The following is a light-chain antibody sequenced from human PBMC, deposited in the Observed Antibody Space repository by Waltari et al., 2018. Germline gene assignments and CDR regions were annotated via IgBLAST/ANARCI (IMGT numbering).Light chain of an antibody. V-gene: IGKV3-20*01. Sequence: EIVLTQSPGTLSLSQGDTATLSCRASQSLSVAYLAWYQHKSGQAPRLLIYGASYRATGIPDRFSGSGSGTDFTLTITRLEPDDFAVYYCQQYDTSPGTFGQGTKLEI. J-gene: IGKJ2*01. CDR2: GAS. CDR3: QQYDTSPGT. CDR1: QSLSVAY.